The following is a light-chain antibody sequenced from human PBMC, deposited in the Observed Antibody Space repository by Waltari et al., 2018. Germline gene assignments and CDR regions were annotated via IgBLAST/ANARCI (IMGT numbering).Light chain of an antibody. CDR1: ESVSRA. Sequence: EIVLTQSPGTLSLSVGERATVSCRASESVSRALAGYQQKPGQAPRLLIYGASNRATGIPDRFSGSSSGTDFSLTISRLEPDDFAVYYCQHYLRLPVTFDQGATMEIK. CDR3: QHYLRLPVT. V-gene: IGKV3-20*01. J-gene: IGKJ1*01. CDR2: GAS.